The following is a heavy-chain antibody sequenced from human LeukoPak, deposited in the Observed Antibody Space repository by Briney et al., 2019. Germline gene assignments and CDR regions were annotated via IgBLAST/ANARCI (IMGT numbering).Heavy chain of an antibody. CDR2: ISDDGSTK. V-gene: IGHV3-48*03. J-gene: IGHJ4*02. Sequence: GGSLRLSCVGSGITFSGFELIWVRQAPGKGLDWVSYISDDGSTKTYGDSVEGRFTISRDNAKNNLSLQMNRLRLEDTGVYYCSRRFRDWGRGILVTVSS. CDR1: GITFSGFE. CDR3: SRRFRD.